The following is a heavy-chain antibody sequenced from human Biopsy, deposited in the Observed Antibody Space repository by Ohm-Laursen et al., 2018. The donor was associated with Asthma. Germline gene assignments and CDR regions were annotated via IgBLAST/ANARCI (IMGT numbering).Heavy chain of an antibody. Sequence: SSAKASCKSLGGTFNTYVIGWGRQAPGQGLEWMGGINSVFGTTTYPQKFQDRVTITADDSTSTVYMELSSLRSEDMAVYYCARKAGSCISRTCYSLDFWGQGTLVTVSS. CDR2: INSVFGTT. CDR1: GGTFNTYV. D-gene: IGHD2-2*01. J-gene: IGHJ4*02. V-gene: IGHV1-69*01. CDR3: ARKAGSCISRTCYSLDF.